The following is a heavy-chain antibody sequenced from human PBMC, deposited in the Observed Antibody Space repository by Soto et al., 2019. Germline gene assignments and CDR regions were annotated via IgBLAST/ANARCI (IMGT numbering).Heavy chain of an antibody. J-gene: IGHJ6*02. CDR1: GYTLQGYY. CDR3: ARAVATISPYRYYYYGMDV. CDR2: INPNSGGT. Sequence: ASVHVACKASGYTLQGYYMHWVRQAPGQGLEWMGWINPNSGGTNYAQKFQGWVTMTRDTSISTAYMELSRLRSDDTAVYYCARAVATISPYRYYYYGMDVLGQGTTGTVS. V-gene: IGHV1-2*04. D-gene: IGHD5-12*01.